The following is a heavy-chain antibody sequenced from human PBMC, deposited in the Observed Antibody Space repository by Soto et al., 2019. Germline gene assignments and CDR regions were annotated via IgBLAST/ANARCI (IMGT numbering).Heavy chain of an antibody. Sequence: PVVSLKISYKGSGYSFVNYGISWVRQMPGIGLEWMGRIDPSDSYTNYSPSFQGHVTISADKSISPAYLQWSNLKDPNTAMYYWARGLEQWLVRNYYYGMGVWGQRTTGTVSS. D-gene: IGHD6-19*01. CDR1: GYSFVNYG. V-gene: IGHV5-10-1*01. CDR3: ARGLEQWLVRNYYYGMGV. CDR2: IDPSDSYT. J-gene: IGHJ6*02.